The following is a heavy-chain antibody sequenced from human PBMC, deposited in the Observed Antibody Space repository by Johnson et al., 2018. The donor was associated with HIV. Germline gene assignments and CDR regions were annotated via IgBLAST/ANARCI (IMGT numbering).Heavy chain of an antibody. CDR3: ARGKGAAAGLHAFDI. J-gene: IGHJ3*02. CDR2: INWSGDST. Sequence: EQLVESGGGIVRPGGSLRLSCVASGFTFDDYGMSWVRQGPGKGLEWVTGINWSGDSTEYADSVKGRFTVSRDNAINSLYLQINGLSAVDTAFYYCARGKGAAAGLHAFDIWGQGTMVTVSS. V-gene: IGHV3-20*04. D-gene: IGHD6-13*01. CDR1: GFTFDDYG.